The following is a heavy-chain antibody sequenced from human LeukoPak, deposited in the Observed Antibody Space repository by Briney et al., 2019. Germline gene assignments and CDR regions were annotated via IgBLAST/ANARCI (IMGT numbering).Heavy chain of an antibody. CDR3: ARVTVAVAGPDNWFDP. CDR1: GYTFTNYA. Sequence: GASVKVSCKASGYTFTNYAVNWVRQAPGQGLEWMGWINTNTGNPTYAQGFTGRFVFSLDTSVSTAYLQISSLKAEDTAVYYCARVTVAVAGPDNWFDPWGQGTLVTVSS. CDR2: INTNTGNP. D-gene: IGHD6-19*01. J-gene: IGHJ5*02. V-gene: IGHV7-4-1*02.